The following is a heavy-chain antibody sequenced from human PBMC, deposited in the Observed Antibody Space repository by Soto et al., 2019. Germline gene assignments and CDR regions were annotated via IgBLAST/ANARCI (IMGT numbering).Heavy chain of an antibody. J-gene: IGHJ6*02. Sequence: SVKVSCKASGGTFSSYAISWVRQAPGQGLEWMGGIIPIFGTANYAQKFQGRVTITADESTSTAYMELSSLRSEDTAVYYCARDRGEEYSSSRGYGMDVWGQGTTVTVSS. D-gene: IGHD6-6*01. CDR2: IIPIFGTA. CDR3: ARDRGEEYSSSRGYGMDV. V-gene: IGHV1-69*13. CDR1: GGTFSSYA.